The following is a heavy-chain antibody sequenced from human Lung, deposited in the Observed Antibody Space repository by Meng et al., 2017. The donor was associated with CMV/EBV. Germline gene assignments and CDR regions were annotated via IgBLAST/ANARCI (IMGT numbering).Heavy chain of an antibody. CDR3: AKGKWGGYYYYYGMDV. D-gene: IGHD1-26*01. CDR2: IYSGDDST. J-gene: IGHJ6*02. CDR1: GFTFSTFA. V-gene: IGHV3-23*03. Sequence: GGSLKIXCAASGFTFSTFAMSWVRQAPGKGLQWVSVIYSGDDSTYYADSVKGRFTISRDNSKNMLYLQMNSLRAEDSAVYFCAKGKWGGYYYYYGMDVWGRGTTVTVSS.